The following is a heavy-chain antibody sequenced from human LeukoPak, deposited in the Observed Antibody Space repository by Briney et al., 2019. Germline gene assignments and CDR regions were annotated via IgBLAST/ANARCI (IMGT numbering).Heavy chain of an antibody. CDR3: ARGIYGDYVSAFDI. V-gene: IGHV4-30-2*01. D-gene: IGHD4-17*01. J-gene: IGHJ3*02. Sequence: SQTLSLTCAVSGGSISSGGYSWSWIRQPPGKGLEWIGYIYHSGSTYYNPSLKSRVTISVDRSKNQFSLKLSSVTAADTAVYYCARGIYGDYVSAFDIWGRGTTVTVSS. CDR1: GGSISSGGYS. CDR2: IYHSGST.